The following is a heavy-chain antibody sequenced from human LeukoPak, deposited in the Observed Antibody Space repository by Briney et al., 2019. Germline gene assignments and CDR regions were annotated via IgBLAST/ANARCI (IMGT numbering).Heavy chain of an antibody. J-gene: IGHJ5*02. CDR2: IFHSGGT. V-gene: IGHV4-38-2*02. CDR1: GYSISSGFY. CDR3: ARPQADSSSFGHWFDP. D-gene: IGHD6-13*01. Sequence: SETLSLTCSVSGYSISSGFYWGWIRQPPGKGLEWIGSIFHSGGTYYNPSLKSRVTISVDTSKNQFSLKLSSVTAADTAVYYCARPQADSSSFGHWFDPWGQGTLVTVSS.